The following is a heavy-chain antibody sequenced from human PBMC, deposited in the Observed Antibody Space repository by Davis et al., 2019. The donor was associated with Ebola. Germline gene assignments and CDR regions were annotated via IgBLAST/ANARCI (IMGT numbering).Heavy chain of an antibody. CDR2: ISYDGSNK. Sequence: SLKIPCAASGFPFNTYSMNWVRQAPGKGLEWVAVISYDGSNKYYADSVKGRFTISRDNSKNTLYLQMNSLRAEDTAVYYCARAPPLYSSGWYLPYWGQGTLVTVSS. CDR3: ARAPPLYSSGWYLPY. D-gene: IGHD6-19*01. J-gene: IGHJ4*02. CDR1: GFPFNTYS. V-gene: IGHV3-30*03.